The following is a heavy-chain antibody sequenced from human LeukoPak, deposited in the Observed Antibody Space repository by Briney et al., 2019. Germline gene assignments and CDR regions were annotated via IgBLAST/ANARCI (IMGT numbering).Heavy chain of an antibody. D-gene: IGHD5-18*01. CDR2: MNPNSGNT. CDR1: GYTFTSYD. J-gene: IGHJ6*03. Sequence: GASVEVSCKASGYTFTSYDINWVLQATGQGLEWMGWMNPNSGNTGYAQKFQGRVTITRNTSISTAYMELSSLRSEDTAVYYCARRGTAMGFDYYYYYYMDVWGKGTTVTVSS. CDR3: ARRGTAMGFDYYYYYYMDV. V-gene: IGHV1-8*03.